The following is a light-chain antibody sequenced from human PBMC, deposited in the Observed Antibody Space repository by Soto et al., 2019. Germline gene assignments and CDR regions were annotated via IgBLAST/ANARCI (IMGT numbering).Light chain of an antibody. CDR1: HDINNF. V-gene: IGKV1-27*01. J-gene: IGKJ2*01. CDR2: AAS. Sequence: EIRLTQSPSSLSASVGDRVTIACRASHDINNFLAWFQQKPGKVPELLMYAASSLKSGVPSRFSGSGSGTDFTLTIDGLQPEDFGTYSCQNYDSVPYTFGQGTKLEIK. CDR3: QNYDSVPYT.